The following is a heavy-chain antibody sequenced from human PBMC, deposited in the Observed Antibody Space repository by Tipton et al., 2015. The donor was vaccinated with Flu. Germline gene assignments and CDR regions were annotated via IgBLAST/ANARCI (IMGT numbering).Heavy chain of an antibody. V-gene: IGHV1-18*01. CDR3: ARDPGLVGSYYYSGMDV. CDR1: GYSFTTYG. Sequence: QMQLVQSGAEVKKPGASVKVSCKASGYSFTTYGISWVRQAPGQGLEWMGWISTYNGDTYYTQILQGRVTMTTDTSTSTAYMELRSLRSDDTAVYYCARDPGLVGSYYYSGMDVWGQGTTVTVSS. D-gene: IGHD6-6*01. J-gene: IGHJ6*02. CDR2: ISTYNGDT.